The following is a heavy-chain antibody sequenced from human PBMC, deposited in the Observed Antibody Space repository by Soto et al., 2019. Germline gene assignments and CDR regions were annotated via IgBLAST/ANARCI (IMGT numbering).Heavy chain of an antibody. J-gene: IGHJ4*02. V-gene: IGHV4-4*02. CDR2: IYHGGSA. D-gene: IGHD1-26*01. CDR1: GGSISSSDW. CDR3: VSPSGSPLGN. Sequence: QVQLQESGPGLVKPSGTLSLTCAVSGGSISSSDWWSWVRQPPGKGLEWIGEIYHGGSANYNPSLKSRVTMSVDKSKNQFSLNLSSVTAADTAVYYCVSPSGSPLGNWGQGTLVTVSS.